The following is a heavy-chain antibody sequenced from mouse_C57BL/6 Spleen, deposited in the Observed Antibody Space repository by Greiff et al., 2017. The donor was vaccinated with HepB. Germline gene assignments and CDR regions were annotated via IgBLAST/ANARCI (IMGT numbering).Heavy chain of an antibody. CDR1: GYTFTSYG. J-gene: IGHJ4*01. D-gene: IGHD1-1*01. CDR3: ARGDYYGSSYDMDY. CDR2: IYPRSGNT. Sequence: QVQLQQSGAELARPGASVKLSCKASGYTFTSYGISWVKQRTGQGLEWIGEIYPRSGNTYYNEKFKGKATLTADKSSSTAYMELRSLTSEDSAVYLCARGDYYGSSYDMDYWGQGTSVTVSS. V-gene: IGHV1-81*01.